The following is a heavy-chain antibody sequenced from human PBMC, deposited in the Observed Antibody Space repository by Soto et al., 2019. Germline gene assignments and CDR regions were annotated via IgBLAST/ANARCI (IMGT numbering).Heavy chain of an antibody. Sequence: QVQLQESGPGLVKPSETLSLTCTVSGGSISSYYWSWIRQPPGKGLEWIGYIYYSGSTNYNPSLKSPVTISVDTSKNQFTLKLTSVTAADTAVYYCARVHGDYWYFDLWGRGTLVTVSS. V-gene: IGHV4-59*01. CDR3: ARVHGDYWYFDL. D-gene: IGHD4-17*01. J-gene: IGHJ2*01. CDR1: GGSISSYY. CDR2: IYYSGST.